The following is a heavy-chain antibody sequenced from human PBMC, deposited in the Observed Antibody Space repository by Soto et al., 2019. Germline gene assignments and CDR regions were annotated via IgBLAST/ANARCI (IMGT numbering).Heavy chain of an antibody. CDR3: ASDGVEVYTGFDY. D-gene: IGHD2-8*02. CDR2: INPAGGGSP. V-gene: IGHV1-46*01. J-gene: IGHJ4*02. CDR1: GYTFTSYQ. Sequence: QVQLVQSGAEVRKPGASVKVSCKASGYTFTSYQMHWVRQAPGQGLEWMGRINPAGGGSPTYAQKFQGRVTMTRDTSTSTLYMELSSLRSEDTAVYYCASDGVEVYTGFDYWGQGTLVTVSS.